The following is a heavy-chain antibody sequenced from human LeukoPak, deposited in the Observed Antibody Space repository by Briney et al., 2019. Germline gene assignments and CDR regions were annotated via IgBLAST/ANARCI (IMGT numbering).Heavy chain of an antibody. CDR2: IRGSGDST. CDR1: GFTFSNYA. D-gene: IGHD2-15*01. J-gene: IGHJ4*02. Sequence: GGSLRLSCAASGFTFSNYAMNWVRQAPGKGLEWVSAIRGSGDSTNYADSVKGRFTISRDNSKNTLYLQMNGLRAEDTAVYSCAKAHIGVLRGFDDWGQGTLVTVSS. V-gene: IGHV3-23*01. CDR3: AKAHIGVLRGFDD.